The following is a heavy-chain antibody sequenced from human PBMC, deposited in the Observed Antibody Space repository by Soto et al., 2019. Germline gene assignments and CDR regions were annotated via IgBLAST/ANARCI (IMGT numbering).Heavy chain of an antibody. V-gene: IGHV4-4*07. J-gene: IGHJ6*02. CDR1: GGSISSFY. CDR2: IYTSGST. D-gene: IGHD2-2*01. CDR3: ARGNCSSPNCYSFSGYYGMDV. Sequence: SETLSLTCTVSGGSISSFYWSWIRQPAGKGLEWIGRIYTSGSTNYNPSLKSRVTMSLDTSKNQFSLKLTSVTAADTALYYCARGNCSSPNCYSFSGYYGMDVWGQGTTVTVSS.